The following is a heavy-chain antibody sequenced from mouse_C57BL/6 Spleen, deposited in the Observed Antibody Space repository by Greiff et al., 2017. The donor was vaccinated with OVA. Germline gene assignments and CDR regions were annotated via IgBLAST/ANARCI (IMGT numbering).Heavy chain of an antibody. Sequence: VQLQQSGPELVKPGASVKIPCKASGYTFTDYNMDWVKQSHGKSLEWIGDINPNNGGTIYNQKFKGKATLTVDKSSSTAYMELRSLTSEDTAVYYCASGPFGDWYFDVWGTGTTVTVSS. CDR2: INPNNGGT. D-gene: IGHD3-1*01. CDR3: ASGPFGDWYFDV. CDR1: GYTFTDYN. J-gene: IGHJ1*03. V-gene: IGHV1-18*01.